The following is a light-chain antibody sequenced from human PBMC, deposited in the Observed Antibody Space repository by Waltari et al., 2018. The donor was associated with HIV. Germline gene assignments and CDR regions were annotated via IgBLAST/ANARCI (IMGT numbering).Light chain of an antibody. CDR2: QDS. CDR3: QAWDSSTVV. CDR1: TLGDKY. Sequence: SYELTQPPSVSVSPGQTASITCSGDTLGDKYACWYQQKPGQSTVRVIDQDSKRPSGIPERFSGSNSGNTATLTISGTQAMDEADYYCQAWDSSTVVFGGGTKLTVL. J-gene: IGLJ2*01. V-gene: IGLV3-1*01.